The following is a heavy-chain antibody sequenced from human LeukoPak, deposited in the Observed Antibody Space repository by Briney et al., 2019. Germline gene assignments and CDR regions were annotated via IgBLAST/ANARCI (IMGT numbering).Heavy chain of an antibody. CDR2: ISGSGGRT. J-gene: IGHJ4*02. Sequence: PGGSLRLSCAVSGITLSNYGMSWVRQAPGKGLEWVAGISGSGGRTNYADSVKGRFTISRDNSKNTLYLQMNSLRAEDTAVYYCAKDLQVAVTPRDFDYWGQGTLVTVSS. V-gene: IGHV3-23*01. CDR3: AKDLQVAVTPRDFDY. D-gene: IGHD6-19*01. CDR1: GITLSNYG.